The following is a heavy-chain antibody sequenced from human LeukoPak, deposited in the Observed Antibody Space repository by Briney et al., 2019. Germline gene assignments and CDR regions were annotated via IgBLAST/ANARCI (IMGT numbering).Heavy chain of an antibody. CDR1: GGSFSGYY. CDR2: INHSGST. V-gene: IGHV4-34*01. CDR3: AREDLPRIAAAGNWFDP. J-gene: IGHJ5*02. D-gene: IGHD6-13*01. Sequence: SETLSLTCAVYGGSFSGYYWSWIRQPPGKGLEWIGEINHSGSTNYNPSLKSRVTISVDTSKNQFSLKLSSVTAADTAVYYCAREDLPRIAAAGNWFDPGGQGTLVTVSP.